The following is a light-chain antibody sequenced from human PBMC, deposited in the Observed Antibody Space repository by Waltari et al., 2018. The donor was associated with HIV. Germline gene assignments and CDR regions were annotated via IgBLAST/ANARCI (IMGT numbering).Light chain of an antibody. J-gene: IGLJ2*01. CDR2: AIN. CDR3: SAWIDTLNGLI. Sequence: QSVLTQPPSVSGTPGQRVTISCSGNTSTFGTKIVNWYQQFAGLAPKCLLYAINQRLSGVPYRFSGSKSGTSASLVISGLQSEDEAHYYCSAWIDTLNGLIFGVGTKLTVL. CDR1: TSTFGTKI. V-gene: IGLV1-44*01.